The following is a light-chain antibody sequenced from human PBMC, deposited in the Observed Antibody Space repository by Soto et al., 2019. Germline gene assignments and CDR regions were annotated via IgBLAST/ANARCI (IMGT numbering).Light chain of an antibody. Sequence: QSVLTQPPSASGTPGKRVTISCSGSRSNIGTNTVNWYQQLPGTAPKLLIYTNDERPSGVPDRFSGSKSGTSASLAISGLQSEDEADYYCAAWDDSLNGQLFGTGTKVTVL. J-gene: IGLJ1*01. CDR2: TND. CDR1: RSNIGTNT. CDR3: AAWDDSLNGQL. V-gene: IGLV1-44*01.